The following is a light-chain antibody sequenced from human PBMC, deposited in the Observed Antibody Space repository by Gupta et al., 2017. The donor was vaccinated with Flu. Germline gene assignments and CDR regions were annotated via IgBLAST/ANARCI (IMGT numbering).Light chain of an antibody. V-gene: IGLV3-25*03. CDR1: ALTKQF. CDR2: KDT. CDR3: QSADISGSFWV. Sequence: GQTATITCSGDALTKQFAYWYQQKPGQAPVLVIYKDTERSSGVPDRFSGSTTGTTVTMTISGAQAEDEADYYCQSADISGSFWVFGGGTKLNVI. J-gene: IGLJ3*02.